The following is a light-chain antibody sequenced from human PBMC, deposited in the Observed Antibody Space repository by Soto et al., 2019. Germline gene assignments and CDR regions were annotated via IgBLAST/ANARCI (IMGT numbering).Light chain of an antibody. CDR1: SGHSNYA. Sequence: QSVLTQSPSASASLGASVKLTCTLSSGHSNYAIAWHQQQPEKGPRYLMKVNSDGSHNKGDGIPDRFSGSTSGAERYLTISSLQSEDEADSYCQTWGSGIHVFGTGTKVTVL. V-gene: IGLV4-69*01. CDR3: QTWGSGIHV. CDR2: VNSDGSH. J-gene: IGLJ1*01.